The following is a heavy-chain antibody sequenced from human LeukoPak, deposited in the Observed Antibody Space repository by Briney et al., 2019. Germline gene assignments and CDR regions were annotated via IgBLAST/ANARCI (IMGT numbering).Heavy chain of an antibody. CDR1: GFTFNNAW. J-gene: IGHJ5*02. CDR3: TSHAAFDP. V-gene: IGHV3-15*01. CDR2: IKSKNVGGTT. Sequence: GGSLRLSCAASGFTFNNAWMNWVRQAPGKGLEWVGRIKSKNVGGTTDYAAPVKGRFTISRDDSKNTVYLQMNSLKIEDTAVYYCTSHAAFDPWGQGTLVTVSS.